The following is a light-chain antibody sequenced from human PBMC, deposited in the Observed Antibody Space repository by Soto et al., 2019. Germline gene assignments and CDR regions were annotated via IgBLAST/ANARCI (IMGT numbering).Light chain of an antibody. CDR1: SSDVGGYNY. J-gene: IGLJ2*01. Sequence: QSVLTQPASVSGSPGQSITISCTGTSSDVGGYNYVSWYQQHPGKAPKLMIYDVSNRPSGVSNRFSGSKSGNTASLTISGLQAEDEADYYCSSYTSRSVVFGGGSQLTVL. CDR3: SSYTSRSVV. CDR2: DVS. V-gene: IGLV2-14*01.